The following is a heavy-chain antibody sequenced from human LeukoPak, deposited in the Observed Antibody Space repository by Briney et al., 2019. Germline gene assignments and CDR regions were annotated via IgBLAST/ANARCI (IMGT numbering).Heavy chain of an antibody. D-gene: IGHD3-3*01. J-gene: IGHJ5*02. CDR2: IISSSSYI. CDR3: GRDRDTVCGVPQNMFDL. CDR1: GFTFSSDS. V-gene: IGHV3-21*01. Sequence: AGSLRLSCAASGFTFSSDSMNWVSQAPGKGREWVSSIISSSSYIYYKDSVKGRFTISRDTAKNSLSLQMNRLRAEDTAVSFWGRDRDTVCGVPQNMFDLWGQGTLVTVSS.